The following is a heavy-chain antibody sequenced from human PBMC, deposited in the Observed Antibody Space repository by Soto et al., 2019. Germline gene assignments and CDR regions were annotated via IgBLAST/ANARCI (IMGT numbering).Heavy chain of an antibody. V-gene: IGHV1-18*04. CDR2: ISAYNGNT. J-gene: IGHJ4*02. CDR1: GYTFTSYG. Sequence: QVQLVQSGAEVKKPGASVKVSCKASGYTFTSYGISWVRQAPGQGLEWMGWISAYNGNTNYAQKLQGRVTLTTDTSTSTAYMEQRGLRSDDTAVYYCASTGSIAVARFPADYCGQGTRVTVSS. CDR3: ASTGSIAVARFPADY. D-gene: IGHD6-19*01.